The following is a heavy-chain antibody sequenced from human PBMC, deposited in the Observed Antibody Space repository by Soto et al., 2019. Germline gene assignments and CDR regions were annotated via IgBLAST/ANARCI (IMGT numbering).Heavy chain of an antibody. J-gene: IGHJ6*02. Sequence: SETLSLTCTVSGGSISSSSYYWGWIRQPPGKGLEWIGSIYYSGSTYYNPSLKSRVTISVDTSKNQFSLKLSSVTAADTAVYYCARRSNGDTIFGVVITYGMDVWGQGTTVTV. D-gene: IGHD3-3*01. CDR3: ARRSNGDTIFGVVITYGMDV. CDR1: GGSISSSSYY. CDR2: IYYSGST. V-gene: IGHV4-39*01.